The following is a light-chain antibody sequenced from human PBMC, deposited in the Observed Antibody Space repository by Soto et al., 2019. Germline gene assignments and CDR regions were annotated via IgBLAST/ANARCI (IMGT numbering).Light chain of an antibody. CDR2: SAS. CDR1: QRGLNNTNDKFY. J-gene: IGKJ1*01. V-gene: IGKV4-1*01. CDR3: QQYDSSPRT. Sequence: DTERNQPPDSLAAFLSQRASINCKSSQRGLNNTNDKFYLAWYQQKPGQPPRLLIRSASTRELGIPDRISGSGSGTDFTLTISSLQAEDLAVYYCQQYDSSPRTFGQGTKVDIK.